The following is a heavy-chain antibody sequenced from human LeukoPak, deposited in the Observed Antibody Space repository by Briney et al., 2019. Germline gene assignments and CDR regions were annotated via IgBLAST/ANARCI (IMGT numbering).Heavy chain of an antibody. CDR2: ISGNGGNT. CDR3: AKDMGRRIFGVAYDAFHI. V-gene: IGHV3-23*01. D-gene: IGHD3-3*01. Sequence: PGGSLRLSCAASGFTFSNYAMTWVRQAPGKGLEWVSAISGNGGNTYYADSVKGRFTISRDNSKNTLYLQMNSLRVEDTAIYYCAKDMGRRIFGVAYDAFHIWGQGTMVTVSS. CDR1: GFTFSNYA. J-gene: IGHJ3*02.